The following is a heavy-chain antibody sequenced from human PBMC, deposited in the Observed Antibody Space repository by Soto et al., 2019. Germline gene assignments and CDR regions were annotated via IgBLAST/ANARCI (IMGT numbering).Heavy chain of an antibody. Sequence: ASETLSLTCAVSGGSISSGGYSWSWIRQPPGKGLEWIGYIYHSGSTYYNPSLKSRVTISVDRSKNQFSLKLSSVTAADTAVYYCARETRDYCSGGSCYSDYFDYWGQGTLVTVSS. V-gene: IGHV4-30-2*01. CDR2: IYHSGST. D-gene: IGHD2-15*01. CDR1: GGSISSGGYS. J-gene: IGHJ4*02. CDR3: ARETRDYCSGGSCYSDYFDY.